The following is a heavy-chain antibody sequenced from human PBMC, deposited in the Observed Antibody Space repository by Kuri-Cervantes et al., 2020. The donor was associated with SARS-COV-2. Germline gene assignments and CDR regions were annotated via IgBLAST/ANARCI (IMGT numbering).Heavy chain of an antibody. J-gene: IGHJ4*02. V-gene: IGHV4-38-2*02. Sequence: GSLRLSCAVSGYSISSGYYWGWIRQPPGKGLEWIGSIYHSGSTYYNPSLKSRVTISVDTSKNQLSLKLTSVTASDTAVYYCARDLAPVAGTTSDNWGQGTLVTVSS. CDR3: ARDLAPVAGTTSDN. D-gene: IGHD6-19*01. CDR2: IYHSGST. CDR1: GYSISSGYY.